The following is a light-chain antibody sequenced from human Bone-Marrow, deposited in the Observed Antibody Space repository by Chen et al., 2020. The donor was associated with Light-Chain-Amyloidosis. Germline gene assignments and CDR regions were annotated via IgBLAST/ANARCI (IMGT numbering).Light chain of an antibody. Sequence: QSVLTQPPSASGTPGQRVTISCSGASSNIGINYVSWYQHFPGAAPHLLIHRNNQRPSGVPDRCSASKSGTSAFLAFSGLRSEDEAEYYCAAWDGSRSGYVFGTGTKVIVL. J-gene: IGLJ1*01. V-gene: IGLV1-47*01. CDR2: RNN. CDR1: SSNIGINY. CDR3: AAWDGSRSGYV.